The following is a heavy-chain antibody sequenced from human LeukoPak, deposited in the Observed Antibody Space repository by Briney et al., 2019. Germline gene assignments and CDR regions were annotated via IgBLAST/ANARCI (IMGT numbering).Heavy chain of an antibody. CDR2: IYSGDSDI. Sequence: GESLKISCAASGYSFTTYWITWVRQMPGKGLEWMAIIYSGDSDIRYSPSFQCKVTISVDKSISTAYLQWSSLKASDTAIYYCAIHSYGYRHWGQGTLVTVAS. CDR1: GYSFTTYW. CDR3: AIHSYGYRH. V-gene: IGHV5-51*01. J-gene: IGHJ4*02. D-gene: IGHD5-18*01.